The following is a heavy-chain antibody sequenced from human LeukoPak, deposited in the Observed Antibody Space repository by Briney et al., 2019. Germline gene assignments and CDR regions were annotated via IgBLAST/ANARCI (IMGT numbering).Heavy chain of an antibody. J-gene: IGHJ4*02. Sequence: PGGSLRLSCAASGFTFSSYGMHWVRQAPGKGLEWVAFIRYDGSNKYYADSVKGRFTISRDNSRNTLDLQMNNLRADDTAVYYCAKCSVRNQVVGFDFDSWGQGSLVTVSS. CDR1: GFTFSSYG. D-gene: IGHD2-15*01. CDR3: AKCSVRNQVVGFDFDS. V-gene: IGHV3-30*02. CDR2: IRYDGSNK.